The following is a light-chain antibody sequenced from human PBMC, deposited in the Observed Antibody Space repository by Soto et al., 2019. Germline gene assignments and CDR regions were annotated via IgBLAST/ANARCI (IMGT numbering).Light chain of an antibody. V-gene: IGKV1-5*03. J-gene: IGKJ1*01. CDR1: ESISSW. Sequence: DIQMTQSPSTVSASVGDRVTITCRASESISSWLARFQQKPGKAPKLLIQKASILESGVPSRFSGSESGTEFTLTISSLQPDDFATYFCQQYSAKWTFGQGTKVEIK. CDR3: QQYSAKWT. CDR2: KAS.